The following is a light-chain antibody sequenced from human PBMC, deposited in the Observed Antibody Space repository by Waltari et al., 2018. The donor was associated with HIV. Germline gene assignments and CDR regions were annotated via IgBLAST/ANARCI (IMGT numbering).Light chain of an antibody. CDR2: EVT. CDR3: CSYAGSSTWV. J-gene: IGLJ3*02. CDR1: SSDVGIYNL. V-gene: IGLV2-23*02. Sequence: QSALTQPASVSGSPGQSITISCSGTSSDVGIYNLVSWYQQHPGKAPKVMIYEVTQRPSGVSNRFSVSKSANTASLTISGLQAEDEADYYCCSYAGSSTWVFGGGTKLTVL.